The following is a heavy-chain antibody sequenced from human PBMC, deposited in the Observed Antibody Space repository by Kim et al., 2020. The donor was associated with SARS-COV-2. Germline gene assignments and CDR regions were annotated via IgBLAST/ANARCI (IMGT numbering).Heavy chain of an antibody. CDR3: VTGDKQQLVHWYFDL. J-gene: IGHJ2*01. V-gene: IGHV3-64D*09. D-gene: IGHD6-13*01. Sequence: DSVKGRFTISRDNSKNTLYLQMSSLRAEDTAVYYCVTGDKQQLVHWYFDLWGRGTLVTVSS.